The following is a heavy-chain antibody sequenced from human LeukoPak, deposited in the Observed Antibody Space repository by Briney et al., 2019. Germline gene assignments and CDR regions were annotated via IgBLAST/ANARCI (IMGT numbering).Heavy chain of an antibody. V-gene: IGHV3-30*02. CDR2: IRYDGSDT. J-gene: IGHJ4*02. CDR3: AKNRGDYFDTTSHSFDS. D-gene: IGHD3-22*01. CDR1: GFILSSFD. Sequence: GALRLSCAASGFILSSFDMHWVRQAPGKGLEWVASIRYDGSDTYYADSVKGRFTVSRDNSQNTLYLQLSSLKTEDTAVYFCAKNRGDYFDTTSHSFDSWGQGALVTVSS.